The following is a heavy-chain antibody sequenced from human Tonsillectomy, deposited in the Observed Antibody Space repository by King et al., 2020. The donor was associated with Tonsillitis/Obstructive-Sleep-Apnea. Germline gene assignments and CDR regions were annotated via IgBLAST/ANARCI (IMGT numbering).Heavy chain of an antibody. CDR1: GFTFSNAW. V-gene: IGHV3-15*07. CDR2: IKSKTDGGTT. Sequence: VQLVESGGGLVKPGGSLRLSCAASGFTFSNAWMNWVRQAPGKGLEWVGRIKSKTDGGTTDYAAPVKGRFTISRADSKNTLYLQMNSLKTEDTAVYYCSTEEDEYYDILTGYICDHGGQGTLDTVSS. D-gene: IGHD3-9*01. J-gene: IGHJ4*02. CDR3: STEEDEYYDILTGYICDH.